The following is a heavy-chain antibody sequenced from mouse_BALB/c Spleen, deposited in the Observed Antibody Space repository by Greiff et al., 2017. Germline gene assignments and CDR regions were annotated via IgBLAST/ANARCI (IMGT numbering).Heavy chain of an antibody. Sequence: VKLMESGPGLVAPSQSLSITCTVSGFSLTGYGVNWVRQPPGKGLEWLGMIWGDGSTDYNSALKSRLSISKDNSKSQVFLKMNSLQTDDTARYYCAREDGSSYWYFDVWGAGTTVTVSS. CDR2: IWGDGST. J-gene: IGHJ1*01. CDR1: GFSLTGYG. D-gene: IGHD1-1*01. CDR3: AREDGSSYWYFDV. V-gene: IGHV2-6-7*01.